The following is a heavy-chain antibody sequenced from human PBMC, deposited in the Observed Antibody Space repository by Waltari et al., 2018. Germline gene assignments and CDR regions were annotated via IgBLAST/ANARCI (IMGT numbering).Heavy chain of an antibody. D-gene: IGHD3-3*01. J-gene: IGHJ5*02. Sequence: QITLKESGPTLVKPTQTLTLTCTFSGFSLSTSGVGVGWIRQPPGKALEWLALIYWNDDKRYSPSLKSRLTITKDTSKNQVVLTMTNMDPVDTATYYCAHISLLYDFWSGYPLCWFDPWGQGTLVTVSS. CDR1: GFSLSTSGVG. CDR3: AHISLLYDFWSGYPLCWFDP. CDR2: IYWNDDK. V-gene: IGHV2-5*01.